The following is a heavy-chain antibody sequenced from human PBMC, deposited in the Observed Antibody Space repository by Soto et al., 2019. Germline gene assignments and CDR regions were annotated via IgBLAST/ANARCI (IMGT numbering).Heavy chain of an antibody. Sequence: QVQLQQWGAGLLKPSETLSLTCAVYGGFVTSGSYYWSWIRQPPGKGLEWIGEMSHSGGTHFNPSLKSRVTISVDTSKNQFTLKMRSVTAADTALSYCARVERGTATTVVDAFDIWGPGTMVTVSS. CDR2: MSHSGGT. CDR3: ARVERGTATTVVDAFDI. CDR1: GGFVTSGSYY. V-gene: IGHV4-34*01. D-gene: IGHD1-1*01. J-gene: IGHJ3*02.